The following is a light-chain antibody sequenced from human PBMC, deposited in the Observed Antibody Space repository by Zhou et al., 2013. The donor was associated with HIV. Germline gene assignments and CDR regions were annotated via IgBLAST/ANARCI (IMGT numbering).Light chain of an antibody. CDR1: QGIRTW. V-gene: IGKV1-12*01. CDR3: QQADTLPIT. J-gene: IGKJ4*01. Sequence: DIHMTQSPSSVSASIGDRVVITCRASQGIRTWLAWYQQKPGKPPILLIYGASFLHSGVPSRFSGRGSGTEFTLTISGLQPEDFGTYYCQQADTLPITFGGGTKVEI. CDR2: GAS.